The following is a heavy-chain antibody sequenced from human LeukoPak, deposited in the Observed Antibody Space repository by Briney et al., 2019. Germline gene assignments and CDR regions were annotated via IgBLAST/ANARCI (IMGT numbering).Heavy chain of an antibody. CDR1: GFTFSSYA. D-gene: IGHD4-17*01. CDR2: ISGSGGST. Sequence: PGGSLRLSCAASGFTFSSYAMSWVRQAPGKGLEWVSAISGSGGSTYYADSVKGRFTISRDNSKNTLHLQMNSLRAEDTAVYYCAGPDYGVQSFDYWGQGTLVTVSS. CDR3: AGPDYGVQSFDY. V-gene: IGHV3-23*01. J-gene: IGHJ4*02.